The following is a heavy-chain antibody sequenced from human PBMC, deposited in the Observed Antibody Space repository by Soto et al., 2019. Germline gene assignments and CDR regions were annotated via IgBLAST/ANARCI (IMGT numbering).Heavy chain of an antibody. V-gene: IGHV3-23*01. D-gene: IGHD3-16*01. CDR1: GCTFSSHA. CDR2: IKSSDGGA. J-gene: IGHJ3*02. Sequence: PGGSLRLSCAASGCTFSSHAMGWIRQAPGKGLEWVSTIKSSDGGAYYGDSVKGRFTISRDNPKNTLYLQMNSLRAEDTAVYYCAKALGSLDPFDIWGQGTMVTVSS. CDR3: AKALGSLDPFDI.